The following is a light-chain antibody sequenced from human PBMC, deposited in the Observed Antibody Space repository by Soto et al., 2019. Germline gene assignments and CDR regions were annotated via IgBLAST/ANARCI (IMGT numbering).Light chain of an antibody. V-gene: IGKV3-20*01. Sequence: EVVLTQSPGTLSLSPGERATLSCRASQTVSSSHLAWYQQKPGQAPRLLIYGASNRATGIPDRFSGSGSGTDFTLTISRLEPADFALYYCQQYVNSPLAFGGGTKVEIK. CDR2: GAS. J-gene: IGKJ4*01. CDR3: QQYVNSPLA. CDR1: QTVSSSH.